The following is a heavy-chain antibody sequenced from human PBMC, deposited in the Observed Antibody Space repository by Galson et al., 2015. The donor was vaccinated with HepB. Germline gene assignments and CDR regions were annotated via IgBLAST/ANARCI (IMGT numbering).Heavy chain of an antibody. Sequence: SLRLSCAASGFTFSSYGMQWVRQAPGKGLEWVALIWYDGSNKYYADSVKGRFTISRDNSKNTLFLQMNSLRADGTAVYYCAKVRWLVDSDYWGQGTLVTVSS. CDR2: IWYDGSNK. CDR3: AKVRWLVDSDY. CDR1: GFTFSSYG. J-gene: IGHJ4*02. D-gene: IGHD6-19*01. V-gene: IGHV3-33*06.